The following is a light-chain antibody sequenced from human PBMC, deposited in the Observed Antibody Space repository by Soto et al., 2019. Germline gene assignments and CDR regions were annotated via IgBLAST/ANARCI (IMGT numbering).Light chain of an antibody. CDR2: NVS. CDR1: SSDVASYNL. CDR3: CSYATISTLV. J-gene: IGLJ3*02. Sequence: QSVLTQPASVSGSPGQSITISCTGTSSDVASYNLVSWYQQHPGKAPKLMIYNVSKRPSGVSNRFSGSKSGNTASLTISGLQAEDEADYYCCSYATISTLVFGGGTKLTVL. V-gene: IGLV2-23*02.